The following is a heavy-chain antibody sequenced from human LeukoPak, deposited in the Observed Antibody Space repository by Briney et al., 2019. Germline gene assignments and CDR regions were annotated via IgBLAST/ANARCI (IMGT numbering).Heavy chain of an antibody. CDR1: GGSISSYY. CDR3: ARRSLVRTVGYYYSMDV. V-gene: IGHV4-59*01. J-gene: IGHJ6*02. Sequence: SSETLSLTCTVSGGSISSYYWNWIRQPPGKGLEWIGYIHYTGITNYNPSLGSRVTISLDTSKNQLSLKMTSVTAADTAVYYCARRSLVRTVGYYYSMDVWGQGTTVTVSS. D-gene: IGHD1-26*01. CDR2: IHYTGIT.